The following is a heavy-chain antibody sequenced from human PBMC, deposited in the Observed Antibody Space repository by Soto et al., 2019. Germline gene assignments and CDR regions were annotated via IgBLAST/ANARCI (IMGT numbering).Heavy chain of an antibody. D-gene: IGHD6-6*01. V-gene: IGHV4-30-2*01. CDR1: GGSISSGVYS. CDR2: IYHSGSN. J-gene: IGHJ5*02. Sequence: PSETLSLTCAVSGGSISSGVYSWSWMRQPPGNGLEWIGYIYHSGSNYYNPSLKSRVTISVYRSKNQFSLKLSSVTAAATAVYYCARAVKSIAAGHQWFDPWGQGTMVTV. CDR3: ARAVKSIAAGHQWFDP.